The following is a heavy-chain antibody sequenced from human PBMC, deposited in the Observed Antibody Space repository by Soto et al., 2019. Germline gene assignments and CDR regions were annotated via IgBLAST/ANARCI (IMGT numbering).Heavy chain of an antibody. D-gene: IGHD6-19*01. CDR2: INHSGST. V-gene: IGHV4-34*01. J-gene: IGHJ6*02. Sequence: SETLSLTCAAYGGSFSGYYWSWIRQPPGKGLEWIGEINHSGSTNYNPSLKSRVTISVDTSKNQFSLKLSSVTAADTAVYYCARGRTVAGFFYYYGMDVWGQGTTVTV. CDR1: GGSFSGYY. CDR3: ARGRTVAGFFYYYGMDV.